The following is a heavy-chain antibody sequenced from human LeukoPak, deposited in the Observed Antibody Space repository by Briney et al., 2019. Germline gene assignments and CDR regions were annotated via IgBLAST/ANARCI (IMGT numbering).Heavy chain of an antibody. Sequence: PGGSLRLSCAASEFTFSSFDINWVRQAPGKGLEWVAGISGSGGGTNYADSVKGRFTISRDNYKNTLYLQMNSLGAEDKAVYFCAKRGVVIRVILVGFHKEAYYFDSWGQGALVTVSS. CDR2: ISGSGGGT. CDR3: AKRGVVIRVILVGFHKEAYYFDS. CDR1: EFTFSSFD. D-gene: IGHD3-22*01. J-gene: IGHJ4*02. V-gene: IGHV3-23*01.